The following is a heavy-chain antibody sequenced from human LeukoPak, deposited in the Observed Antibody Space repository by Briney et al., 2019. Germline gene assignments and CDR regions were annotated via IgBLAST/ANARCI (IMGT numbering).Heavy chain of an antibody. J-gene: IGHJ4*02. Sequence: GGSLRLSCAAPGFTVRSNYMSWVRQAPGKGLEWVSITYSGGSTYYTDSVKGRFTISRDNSNNTLYLQMNSLRVEDTAVYYCARDEWELLRAYWGQGTLVTVSS. V-gene: IGHV3-66*02. CDR3: ARDEWELLRAY. D-gene: IGHD1-26*01. CDR2: TYSGGST. CDR1: GFTVRSNY.